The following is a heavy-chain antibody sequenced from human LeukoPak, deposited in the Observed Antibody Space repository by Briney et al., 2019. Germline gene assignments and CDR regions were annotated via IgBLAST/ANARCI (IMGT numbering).Heavy chain of an antibody. V-gene: IGHV1-8*01. CDR3: ASHTPHGYYYYYGMDV. CDR2: MNPNSGNT. J-gene: IGHJ6*02. Sequence: ASVKVSCKASGYTFTSYDINWVRQATGQGLEWMGWMNPNSGNTGYAQKFQGRVTMTRNTSISTAYMELSSLRSEDTAVYYCASHTPHGYYYYYGMDVWRQGTTVTVSS. CDR1: GYTFTSYD.